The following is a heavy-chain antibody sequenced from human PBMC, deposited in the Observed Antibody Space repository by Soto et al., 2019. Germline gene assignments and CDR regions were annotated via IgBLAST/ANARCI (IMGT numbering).Heavy chain of an antibody. CDR2: IYSGGST. CDR3: AGDHPRTGDNY. CDR1: GFTFSSSH. Sequence: PGGSLRLSCAASGFTFSSSHMSWVRQAPGKGLEWVSVIYSGGSTYYADSVKGRFTISRDNSKNTLYLQMNSLRAEETAVYYCAGDHPRTGDNYWGQGTLVTVSS. V-gene: IGHV3-66*01. J-gene: IGHJ4*02.